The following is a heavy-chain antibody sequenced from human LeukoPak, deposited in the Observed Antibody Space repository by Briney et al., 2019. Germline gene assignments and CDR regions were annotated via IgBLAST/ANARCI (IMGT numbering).Heavy chain of an antibody. Sequence: ASVKVSCETSGYTFTGFYLHWARQAPGQGLEWLGWINPNSGVANYAQKFQDRVTMTRDTSITTAYMELSGLTSDDTAVYYCARPMIRGTNWFDPWGQGTLVTVSS. V-gene: IGHV1-2*02. CDR3: ARPMIRGTNWFDP. CDR2: INPNSGVA. J-gene: IGHJ5*02. CDR1: GYTFTGFY. D-gene: IGHD3-10*01.